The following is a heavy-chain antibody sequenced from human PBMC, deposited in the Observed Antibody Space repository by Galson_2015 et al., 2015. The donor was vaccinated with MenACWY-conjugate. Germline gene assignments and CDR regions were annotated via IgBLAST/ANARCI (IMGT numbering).Heavy chain of an antibody. J-gene: IGHJ4*02. CDR2: ITASGDDT. V-gene: IGHV3-23*01. CDR3: AKVKWMQLWSTYDY. D-gene: IGHD5-18*01. Sequence: SLRLSCAASGFAFASYAMTWVRQAPGKGLQWVSSITASGDDTTYADSVKARLTISRDNSKNMLYLQLNSLRAEDTAIYFCAKVKWMQLWSTYDYWGQGTLVTVSA. CDR1: GFAFASYA.